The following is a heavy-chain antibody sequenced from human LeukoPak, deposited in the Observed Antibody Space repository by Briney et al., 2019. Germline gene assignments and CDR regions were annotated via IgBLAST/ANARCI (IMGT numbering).Heavy chain of an antibody. Sequence: ASVKVSCKASGYTFTGYYMHWVRQAPGQGLEWMGWINPNSGGTNYAQKFQGRVTMTRDTSISTAYMELSRLRSEDTAVYYCARGEMATKGPPDYWGQGTLVTVSS. CDR3: ARGEMATKGPPDY. CDR1: GYTFTGYY. D-gene: IGHD5-24*01. J-gene: IGHJ4*02. V-gene: IGHV1-2*02. CDR2: INPNSGGT.